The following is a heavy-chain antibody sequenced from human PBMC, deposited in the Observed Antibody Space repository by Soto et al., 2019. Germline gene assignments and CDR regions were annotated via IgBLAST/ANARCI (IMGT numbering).Heavy chain of an antibody. CDR3: ASLVVPASTEYYYYGMDV. V-gene: IGHV4-39*01. CDR1: GYSISSSYY. CDR2: VYYSGST. Sequence: SETLSLTCTDSGYSISSSYYWGWIRQPPGKGLEWIGSVYYSGSTYYNPSLKSRVTISVDTSKNQFSLKLSSVTAADTAVYYCASLVVPASTEYYYYGMDVWGQGTTVTVSS. D-gene: IGHD2-2*01. J-gene: IGHJ6*02.